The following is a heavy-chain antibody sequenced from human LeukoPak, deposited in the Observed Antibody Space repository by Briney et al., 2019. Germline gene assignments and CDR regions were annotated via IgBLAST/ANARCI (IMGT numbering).Heavy chain of an antibody. J-gene: IGHJ4*02. D-gene: IGHD1-26*01. Sequence: PGGSLRLSCAASGFTFSNHYMHWVRQAPGKGLVWVSHINTDGSSITYADSVKGRFTVSRDNPKSSLYLQMYSLRAEDTAIYYCARKISGSYYEYLDYWGQGTLVTVSS. CDR1: GFTFSNHY. CDR3: ARKISGSYYEYLDY. V-gene: IGHV3-74*03. CDR2: INTDGSSI.